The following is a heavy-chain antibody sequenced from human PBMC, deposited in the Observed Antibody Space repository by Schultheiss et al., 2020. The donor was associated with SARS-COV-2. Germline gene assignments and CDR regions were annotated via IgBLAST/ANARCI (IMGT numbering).Heavy chain of an antibody. CDR3: ATQGAAKGG. V-gene: IGHV3-7*03. CDR2: VRQDGSDK. Sequence: GGSLRLSCVGSGFRLNNYWMNWFRQAPGKGLEWVATVRQDGSDKYYVDFVKGRFTISRDNAENSVYLQMNSLRVDDTAVYYCATQGAAKGGWGQGTLVTVSS. CDR1: GFRLNNYW. D-gene: IGHD5-18*01. J-gene: IGHJ4*02.